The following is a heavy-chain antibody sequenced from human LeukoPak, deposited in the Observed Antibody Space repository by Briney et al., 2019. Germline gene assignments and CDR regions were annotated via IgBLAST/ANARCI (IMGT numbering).Heavy chain of an antibody. CDR1: GGSISSYY. J-gene: IGHJ6*03. V-gene: IGHV4-59*01. Sequence: SETLSLTCTVSGGSISSYYWSWIRQPPGKGLEWIGYIYYSGSTNYNPSLKSRVTISVDTSKNQFSLKLSSVTAADTAVYYCAREGHYADYYYYMDVWGKGTTATISS. D-gene: IGHD4-17*01. CDR2: IYYSGST. CDR3: AREGHYADYYYYMDV.